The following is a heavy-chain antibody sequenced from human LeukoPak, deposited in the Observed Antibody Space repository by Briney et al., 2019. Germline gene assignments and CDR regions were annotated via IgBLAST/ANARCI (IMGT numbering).Heavy chain of an antibody. CDR1: GGSISSYY. J-gene: IGHJ4*02. D-gene: IGHD6-19*01. CDR3: ARGVVVAGLRYYFDS. CDR2: IYSTGST. Sequence: SETPSLTCTVSGGSISSYYWSWIRQPAGKGLEWIGRIYSTGSTKYSPSLESRLTMSLDTSKDQFSLKLTSVTAADTAVYYCARGVVVAGLRYYFDSWGQGSLVSVSS. V-gene: IGHV4-4*07.